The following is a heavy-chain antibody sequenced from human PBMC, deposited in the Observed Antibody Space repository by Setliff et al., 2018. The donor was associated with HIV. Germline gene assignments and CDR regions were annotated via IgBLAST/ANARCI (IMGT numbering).Heavy chain of an antibody. V-gene: IGHV3-21*01. J-gene: IGHJ5*02. CDR2: ISSSSSYI. CDR3: ARDSSTSSGVVWFDP. D-gene: IGHD2-2*01. CDR1: EFSFSTSW. Sequence: PGGSLRLSCAASEFSFSTSWMHWVRQAPGKGLEWVSSISSSSSYIKYAQTVKGRFTISRDNAKNSLSLLMTSLRADDTAVYYCARDSSTSSGVVWFDPWGQGTLVTVSS.